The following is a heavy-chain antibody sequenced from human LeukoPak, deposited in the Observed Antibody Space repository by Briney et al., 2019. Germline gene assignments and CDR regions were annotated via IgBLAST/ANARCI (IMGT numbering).Heavy chain of an antibody. CDR1: GFTFSSYW. Sequence: GGSLRLSCAASGFTFSSYWVSWVRQAPGKGLEWVSYISSSGSTIYCADSVKGRFTISRDNAKNSLYLQMNSLRAEDTAVYYCARDSGYYSGASYYPYFDNWGQGTLVTVSS. CDR3: ARDSGYYSGASYYPYFDN. CDR2: ISSSGSTI. D-gene: IGHD2-15*01. V-gene: IGHV3-48*04. J-gene: IGHJ4*02.